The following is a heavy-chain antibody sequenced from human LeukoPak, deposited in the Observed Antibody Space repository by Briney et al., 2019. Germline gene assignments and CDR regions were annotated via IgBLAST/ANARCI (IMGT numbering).Heavy chain of an antibody. Sequence: GSLRLSCAASGFTFSTYSMNWVRQAPGKGLEWIGEINHSGSTNYNPSLKSRVTISVDTSKNQFSLKLSSVTAADTAVYYCARGAESSGWYWDDVFDIWGQGTMVTVSS. CDR3: ARGAESSGWYWDDVFDI. CDR1: GFTFSTYS. V-gene: IGHV4-34*01. J-gene: IGHJ3*02. CDR2: INHSGST. D-gene: IGHD6-19*01.